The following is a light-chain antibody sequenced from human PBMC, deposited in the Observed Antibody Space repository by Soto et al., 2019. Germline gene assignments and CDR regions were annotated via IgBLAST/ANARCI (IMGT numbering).Light chain of an antibody. J-gene: IGKJ4*01. Sequence: DIQMTQSPSSLSASVGDRVTITCRASQDIRSDLGWYQQKPGKAPKRLIYAASSLQNGVPSRFSGSGSGTEFTLTISSLQPEDFATYYCLQHNTYPLLTFGGGTKVVIK. V-gene: IGKV1-17*01. CDR1: QDIRSD. CDR3: LQHNTYPLLT. CDR2: AAS.